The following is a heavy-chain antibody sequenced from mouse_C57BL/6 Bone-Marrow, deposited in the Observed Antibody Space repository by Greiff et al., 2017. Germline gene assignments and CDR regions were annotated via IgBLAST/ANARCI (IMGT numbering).Heavy chain of an antibody. V-gene: IGHV1-85*01. CDR3: ARLEFDGSSGDWYFDV. Sequence: VQLVESGPELVKPGASVKLSCKASGYTFTSYDITWVKQRPGQGLEWIGWIYPRDGSTKYNEKFKGKATLTVDHSSSTAYMELHSLTSEDSAVYCCARLEFDGSSGDWYFDVWGTGTTVTVSS. J-gene: IGHJ1*03. CDR2: IYPRDGST. D-gene: IGHD1-1*01. CDR1: GYTFTSYD.